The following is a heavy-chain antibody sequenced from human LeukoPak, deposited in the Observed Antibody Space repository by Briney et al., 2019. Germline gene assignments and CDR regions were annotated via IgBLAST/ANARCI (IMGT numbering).Heavy chain of an antibody. CDR1: GFSFTSSW. CDR3: ARDNYGSGSHGD. CDR2: IRQDGGET. D-gene: IGHD3-10*01. J-gene: IGHJ4*02. V-gene: IGHV3-7*04. Sequence: GALRLSCAASGFSFTSSWMTWVRQAPGKGLEWVGNIRQDGGETQFVDSLKGRFTISRDNAKNSLYLQMNSLRVEGTAVYFCARDNYGSGSHGDWGQGTLVTVSS.